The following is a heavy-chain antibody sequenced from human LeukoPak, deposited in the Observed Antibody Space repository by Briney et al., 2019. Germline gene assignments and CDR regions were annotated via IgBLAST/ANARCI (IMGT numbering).Heavy chain of an antibody. J-gene: IGHJ4*02. Sequence: GASVKVSCKASGGTFSSYAISWVRQAPGQGLEWMGRIIPILGIANYAQKFQGRVTITADKSTSTAYMELSSLRSVDTAVYYCARDRRITIFGVVTLFDYWGQGTLVTVSS. CDR1: GGTFSSYA. V-gene: IGHV1-69*04. D-gene: IGHD3-3*01. CDR2: IIPILGIA. CDR3: ARDRRITIFGVVTLFDY.